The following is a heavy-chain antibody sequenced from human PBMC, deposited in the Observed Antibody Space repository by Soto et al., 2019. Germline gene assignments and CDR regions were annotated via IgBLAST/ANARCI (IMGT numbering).Heavy chain of an antibody. D-gene: IGHD3-3*01. Sequence: ASVKVSCKASGYTFTSYDINWVRQATGQGLEWMGWMNPNSGNTGYAQKFQGRVTMTRNTSISTAYMELSSLRSEDTAVYYCAGVGRITIFGVVTSFDPWGQGTLVTVSS. CDR1: GYTFTSYD. CDR2: MNPNSGNT. CDR3: AGVGRITIFGVVTSFDP. V-gene: IGHV1-8*01. J-gene: IGHJ5*02.